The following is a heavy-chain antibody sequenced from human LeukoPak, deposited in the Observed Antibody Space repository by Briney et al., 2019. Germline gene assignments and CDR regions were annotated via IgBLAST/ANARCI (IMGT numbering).Heavy chain of an antibody. CDR1: GFTFSNYG. J-gene: IGHJ4*02. V-gene: IGHV3-23*01. D-gene: IGHD5-24*01. CDR3: AKATSRDGSTIFDS. CDR2: ISASGGRT. Sequence: GGSLRLSCAASGFTFSNYGLSWVPQAPGKGLEWVSAISASGGRTYYADSAQGRFTFSRDNSKNRLYLQMNSLRAEDTAVYYCAKATSRDGSTIFDSWGQGTLVTVSS.